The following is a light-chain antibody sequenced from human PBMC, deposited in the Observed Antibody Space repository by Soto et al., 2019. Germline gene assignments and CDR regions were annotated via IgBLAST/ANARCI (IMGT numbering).Light chain of an antibody. CDR3: QQYETFSGT. Sequence: DIQMTQSPSTLSASVGATATVTCRASQSVSGWLAWYQQKPGEAPKLLSYDASALPRGVPSRFRGSGSGTNFTLTIASLKPDDFATYYCQQYETFSGTFGPGTKVDIK. J-gene: IGKJ1*01. CDR2: DAS. CDR1: QSVSGW. V-gene: IGKV1-5*01.